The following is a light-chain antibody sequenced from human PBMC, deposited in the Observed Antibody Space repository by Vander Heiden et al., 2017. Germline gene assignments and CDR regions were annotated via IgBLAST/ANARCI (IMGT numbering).Light chain of an antibody. Sequence: QSALTQPRSVSGSPGQSVTLSCTGTSSDVGGYNYVPWYQQHPGKGPKRMCYDVSERRSGGPDRVSGSKFGNTDPLTISGLQAEDEAEYFCCSYAGSYTYVFGTGTKVPV. CDR3: CSYAGSYTYV. V-gene: IGLV2-11*01. CDR2: DVS. CDR1: SSDVGGYNY. J-gene: IGLJ1*01.